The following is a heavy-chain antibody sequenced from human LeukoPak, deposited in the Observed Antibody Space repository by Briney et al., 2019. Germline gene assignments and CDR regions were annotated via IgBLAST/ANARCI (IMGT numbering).Heavy chain of an antibody. CDR3: ARGLGYSYGHRILDY. CDR1: GGSFSGYY. V-gene: IGHV4-34*01. D-gene: IGHD5-18*01. J-gene: IGHJ4*02. CDR2: INHSGST. Sequence: KPSETLSLTCAVYGGSFSGYYWSWIRQPPGKGLEWIGEINHSGSTNYNPSLKSRVTISVDTSKNQFSLKLSSVTAADTAVYYCARGLGYSYGHRILDYWGQGTLVTVSS.